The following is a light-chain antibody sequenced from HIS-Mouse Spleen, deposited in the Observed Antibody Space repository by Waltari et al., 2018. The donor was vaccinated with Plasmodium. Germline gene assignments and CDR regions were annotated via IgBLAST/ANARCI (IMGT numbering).Light chain of an antibody. CDR1: NIGSKN. Sequence: SYELTQPLSVSVALGQTARITFGGTNIGSKNVHWYQQKPGQAPVLVIYRDSNRPSGIPERFSGSNSGNTATLTISRAQAGDEADYYCQVWDSSTVFGGGTKLTVL. CDR2: RDS. CDR3: QVWDSSTV. J-gene: IGLJ3*02. V-gene: IGLV3-9*01.